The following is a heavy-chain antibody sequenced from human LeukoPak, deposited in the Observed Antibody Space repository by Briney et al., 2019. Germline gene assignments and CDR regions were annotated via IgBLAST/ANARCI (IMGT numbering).Heavy chain of an antibody. Sequence: GGSLRPSCAASGFTFSSYWMHWVRQAPGKGLVWVSRINSDGSSTSYADSVKGRFTISRDNSKNTLYLQMNSPRAEDTAVYYCAKAPFWSGYIVSLDYWGQGTLVTVSS. D-gene: IGHD3-3*01. J-gene: IGHJ4*02. V-gene: IGHV3-74*01. CDR2: INSDGSST. CDR3: AKAPFWSGYIVSLDY. CDR1: GFTFSSYW.